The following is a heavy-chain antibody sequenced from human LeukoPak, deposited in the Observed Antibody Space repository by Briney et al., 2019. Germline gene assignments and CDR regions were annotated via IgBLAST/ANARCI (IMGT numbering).Heavy chain of an antibody. CDR3: ARLGAGPTYYDFWSGYSSFYFDY. J-gene: IGHJ4*02. V-gene: IGHV4-31*03. CDR2: IYYSGST. Sequence: SQTLSLTCTVSGGSISSGGYHWSWIRQHPGKGLEWIGYIYYSGSTYYNPSLKSRVTISVDTSKNQFSLKLSSVTAADTAVYYCARLGAGPTYYDFWSGYSSFYFDYWGQGTLVTVSS. D-gene: IGHD3-3*01. CDR1: GGSISSGGYH.